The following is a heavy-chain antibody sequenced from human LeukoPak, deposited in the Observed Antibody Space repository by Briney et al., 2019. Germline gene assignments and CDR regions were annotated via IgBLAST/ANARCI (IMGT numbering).Heavy chain of an antibody. V-gene: IGHV4-31*03. D-gene: IGHD2-21*02. CDR2: IYHSGST. Sequence: SETLSLTCTVSGASINSAGYYWSWIRQLPGKGLEWIGYIYHSGSTYYNPSLKSRVTISVDTSKNQFSLKLSSVTAADTAVYYCARVSGYCGGDCYSNAFDIWGQGTMVTVSS. J-gene: IGHJ3*02. CDR1: GASINSAGYY. CDR3: ARVSGYCGGDCYSNAFDI.